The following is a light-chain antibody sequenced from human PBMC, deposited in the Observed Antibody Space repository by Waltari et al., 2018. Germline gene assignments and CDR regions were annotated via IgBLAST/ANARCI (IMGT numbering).Light chain of an antibody. CDR3: QQSYSTPLT. Sequence: DIQMTQSPSSLSASVGDRVTITCRASQSISSYLNWYQQKPGKAPKLLIYAADSLQSGVPSRCSGSRSGTDLTLTLSSLQPEDFATYYCQQSYSTPLTFGGGTKVEIK. J-gene: IGKJ4*01. CDR1: QSISSY. CDR2: AAD. V-gene: IGKV1-39*01.